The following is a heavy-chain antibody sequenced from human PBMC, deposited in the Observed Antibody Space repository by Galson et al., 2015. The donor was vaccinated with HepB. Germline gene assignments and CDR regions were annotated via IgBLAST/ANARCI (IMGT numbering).Heavy chain of an antibody. D-gene: IGHD3-9*01. J-gene: IGHJ4*02. CDR2: TYYRSKWYN. Sequence: AISGDSVSGTNVAWNWIRQSPSRGLEWLGRTYYRSKWYNDYAVSVKSRMTINPDTSKNQFSLQLKSVTPEDTAVYYCARDQSYHDILTGSYSAPYDSWGQGTLVTVSS. V-gene: IGHV6-1*01. CDR1: GDSVSGTNVA. CDR3: ARDQSYHDILTGSYSAPYDS.